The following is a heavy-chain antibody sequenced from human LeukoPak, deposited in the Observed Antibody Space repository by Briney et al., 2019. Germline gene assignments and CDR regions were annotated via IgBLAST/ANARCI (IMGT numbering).Heavy chain of an antibody. CDR2: IKKDGSEK. CDR3: ARSSITMVRGVIKSTTSWYHYYNMDV. CDR1: GFTFSSYW. D-gene: IGHD3-10*01. J-gene: IGHJ6*03. Sequence: GGSLRLSCAASGFTFSSYWMSWVRQAPGKGLEWVANIKKDGSEKYYVDSVKGRFTISRDNAKTSLYLQMNSLRAEDTAVYYCARSSITMVRGVIKSTTSWYHYYNMDVWGKGTTVTVSS. V-gene: IGHV3-7*01.